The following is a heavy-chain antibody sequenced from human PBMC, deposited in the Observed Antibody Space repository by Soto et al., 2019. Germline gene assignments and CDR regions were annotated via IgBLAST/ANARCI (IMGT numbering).Heavy chain of an antibody. D-gene: IGHD3-3*01. Sequence: PSETLSLTCTVSGGSISSSSYYWGWIRQPPGKGLEWIGSIYYSGSTYYNPSLKSRVTISVDTSKNQFSLKLSSVTAADTAVYYCARHRGLRFLESHRGDYFDCWGQGTLVTVSS. CDR1: GGSISSSSYY. V-gene: IGHV4-39*01. CDR3: ARHRGLRFLESHRGDYFDC. J-gene: IGHJ4*02. CDR2: IYYSGST.